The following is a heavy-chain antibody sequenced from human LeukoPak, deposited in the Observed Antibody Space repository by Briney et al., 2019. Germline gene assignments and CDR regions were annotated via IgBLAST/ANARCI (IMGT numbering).Heavy chain of an antibody. CDR1: GGSISSSNW. D-gene: IGHD4-23*01. CDR3: ARDRRDYGGNNGIDY. J-gene: IGHJ4*02. CDR2: IYHSGST. Sequence: SETLSLTCAVSGGSISSSNWWSWVRQPPGKGLEWIGEIYHSGSTNYNPSLKSRVTISVDKSKNQFSLKLSSVTAADTAVYYCARDRRDYGGNNGIDYWGQGTLVTVSS. V-gene: IGHV4-4*02.